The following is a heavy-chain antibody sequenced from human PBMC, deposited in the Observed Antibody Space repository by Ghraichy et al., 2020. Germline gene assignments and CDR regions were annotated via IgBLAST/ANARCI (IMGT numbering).Heavy chain of an antibody. J-gene: IGHJ4*02. CDR2: ISGSGGST. CDR1: GFTFSSYA. V-gene: IGHV3-23*01. D-gene: IGHD3-22*01. Sequence: GGSLRLSCAASGFTFSSYAMSWVRQAPGKGLEWVSAISGSGGSTYYADSVKGRFTISRDNSKNTLYLQMNSLRAEDTAVYYCAKIHYDSSGYYSYYFDYWGQGTLVTVSS. CDR3: AKIHYDSSGYYSYYFDY.